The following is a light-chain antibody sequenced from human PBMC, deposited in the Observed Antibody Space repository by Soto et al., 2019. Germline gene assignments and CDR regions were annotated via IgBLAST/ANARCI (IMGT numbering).Light chain of an antibody. CDR1: NSDVGAYNY. CDR3: SSYTSSSTLSYV. CDR2: EVS. V-gene: IGLV2-14*01. Sequence: QSVLTQPASVSGSPGQSITISCTGTNSDVGAYNYVSWYQQHPGKAPKLLLHEVSNRPAGVSNRFSGSKSGNTASLTISGLQAEDEADYYCSSYTSSSTLSYVFGTGTQLTVL. J-gene: IGLJ1*01.